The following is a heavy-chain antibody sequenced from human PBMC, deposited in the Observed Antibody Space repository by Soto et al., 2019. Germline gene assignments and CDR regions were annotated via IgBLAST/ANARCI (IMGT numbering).Heavy chain of an antibody. D-gene: IGHD2-2*01. CDR3: ASSPRGYFSSFSCREGGNYYGMDV. J-gene: IGHJ6*02. Sequence: PGESLKISCKGSGYSFTSYWIGWMRHMPGKGLEWMGIIYPGDSDTRYSPSFEGQVTISADKSITTAYLQWSSLKASDTTKNYWASSPRGYFSSFSCREGGNYYGMDVWGRGSTVTVSS. V-gene: IGHV5-51*01. CDR1: GYSFTSYW. CDR2: IYPGDSDT.